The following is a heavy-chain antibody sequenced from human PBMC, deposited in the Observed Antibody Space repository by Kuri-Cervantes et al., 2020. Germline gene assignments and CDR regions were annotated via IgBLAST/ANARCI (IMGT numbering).Heavy chain of an antibody. CDR1: GFTFSDYW. D-gene: IGHD2-2*02. Sequence: GGSLRLSCATSGFTFSDYWMSWVRQAPGKGLEWVANIKQDGSEKYYVDSVKGRFTISRDNAKNSVYLQMNSLRAEDTAVYYCARDLRDCSSTSCYMGLYYYYYGMDVWGQGTTVTVSS. CDR2: IKQDGSEK. J-gene: IGHJ6*02. CDR3: ARDLRDCSSTSCYMGLYYYYYGMDV. V-gene: IGHV3-7*01.